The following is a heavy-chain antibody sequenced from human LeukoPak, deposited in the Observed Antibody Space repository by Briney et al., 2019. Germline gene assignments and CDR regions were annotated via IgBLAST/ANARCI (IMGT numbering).Heavy chain of an antibody. V-gene: IGHV3-23*01. CDR2: ISGSGGST. CDR1: GFTFSSYA. Sequence: GGSLRLSCAASGFTFSSYAMSWVRQAPGKGLEWVSAISGSGGSTYYADSVKGRFTISRDSSKNTLYLQMNSLRAEDTAVYYRAKGSYYDSSGSFYFDYWGQGTLVTVSS. J-gene: IGHJ4*02. CDR3: AKGSYYDSSGSFYFDY. D-gene: IGHD3-22*01.